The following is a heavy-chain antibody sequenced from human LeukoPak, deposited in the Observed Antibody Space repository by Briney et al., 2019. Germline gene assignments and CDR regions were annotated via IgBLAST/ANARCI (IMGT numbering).Heavy chain of an antibody. CDR2: ISAYNGNT. V-gene: IGHV1-18*01. CDR3: ARVYSSGWCFDY. D-gene: IGHD6-19*01. J-gene: IGHJ4*02. CDR1: GYTFTSYG. Sequence: ASVKVSCKASGYTFTSYGISWVRRAPGQGLEWMGWISAYNGNTNYAQKLQGRVTMTTDTSTSTAYMELRSLRSDDTAVYYCARVYSSGWCFDYWGQGTLVTVSS.